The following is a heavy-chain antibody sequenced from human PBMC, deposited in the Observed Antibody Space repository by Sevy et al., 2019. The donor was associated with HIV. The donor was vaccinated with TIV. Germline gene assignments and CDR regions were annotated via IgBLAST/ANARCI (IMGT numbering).Heavy chain of an antibody. CDR2: INPDNGDT. CDR1: GYMFTDFY. J-gene: IGHJ6*02. CDR3: AGNLAVVGVQNGLDV. Sequence: ASVKVSCKSTGYMFTDFYINWVRLAPGQGLEWVGWINPDNGDTDYGQKFQGRVTMTRDTSLSSAYMELSSLRSDDTAIYYCAGNLAVVGVQNGLDVWGQGTSVTVSS. D-gene: IGHD3-3*01. V-gene: IGHV1-2*02.